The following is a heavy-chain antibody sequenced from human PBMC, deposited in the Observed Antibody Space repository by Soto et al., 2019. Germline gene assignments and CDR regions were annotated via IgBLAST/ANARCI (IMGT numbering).Heavy chain of an antibody. J-gene: IGHJ6*03. Sequence: QVQLVQSGAEVKKPGASVKVSCKASGYTFTSYGISWVRQAPGQGLEWIGWISAYNGNTNYAQKLQGRVNMTTDPSTSTAYLELRSLRSDDTAVYYCARGYSGYDVYYMDVWGKGTTVTVSS. D-gene: IGHD5-12*01. CDR1: GYTFTSYG. CDR2: ISAYNGNT. CDR3: ARGYSGYDVYYMDV. V-gene: IGHV1-18*01.